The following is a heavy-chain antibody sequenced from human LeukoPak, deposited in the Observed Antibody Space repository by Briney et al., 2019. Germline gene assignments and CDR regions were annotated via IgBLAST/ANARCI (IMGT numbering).Heavy chain of an antibody. D-gene: IGHD2/OR15-2a*01. CDR3: ARGSWSTSLSFDY. V-gene: IGHV4-61*02. J-gene: IGHJ4*02. CDR2: IYTSGST. CDR1: GGSISSGSYY. Sequence: PSETLSLTCTVSGGSISSGSYYGSWIRQPAGKGLEWIGRIYTSGSTNYNPSLKSRVTISVDTSKNQFSLKLSSVTAADTAVYYCARGSWSTSLSFDYWGQGTLVTVSS.